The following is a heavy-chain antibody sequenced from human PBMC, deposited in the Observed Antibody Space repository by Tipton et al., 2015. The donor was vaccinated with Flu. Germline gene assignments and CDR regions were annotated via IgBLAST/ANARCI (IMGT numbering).Heavy chain of an antibody. CDR2: TYYRSKWYN. CDR3: ARDGPYSWFDP. CDR1: GDSVTSNIAA. D-gene: IGHD1-26*01. J-gene: IGHJ5*02. V-gene: IGHV6-1*01. Sequence: LVKPTQTLSLTCAISGDSVTSNIAAWNWIRQSPSGGLEWLGRTYYRSKWYNEYSESVKSRITISGDTFKNQFSLQLKSVSPEDTAVYYCARDGPYSWFDPWGQGTLVTVSS.